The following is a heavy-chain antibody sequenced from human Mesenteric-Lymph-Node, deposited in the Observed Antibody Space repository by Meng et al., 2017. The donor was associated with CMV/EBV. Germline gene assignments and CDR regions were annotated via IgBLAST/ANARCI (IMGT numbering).Heavy chain of an antibody. CDR2: ISWNSGSI. Sequence: SLKISCAASGFTFDDYAMHWVRQAPGKGLEWVSGISWNSGSIGYADSVKGRFTISRDNSKNTLYLQMNNLRAEDTALYYCARGAAAEDYWGQGTLVTVSS. J-gene: IGHJ4*02. V-gene: IGHV3-9*01. CDR3: ARGAAAEDY. D-gene: IGHD6-13*01. CDR1: GFTFDDYA.